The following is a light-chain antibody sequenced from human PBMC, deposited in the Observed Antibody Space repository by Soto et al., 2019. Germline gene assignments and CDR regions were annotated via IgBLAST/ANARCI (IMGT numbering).Light chain of an antibody. CDR1: SSNIGNNY. J-gene: IGLJ1*01. V-gene: IGLV1-51*01. Sequence: QSVLTQPPSVSAAAGQKVTISCSGSSSNIGNNYVSWYQQVPGTAPKLLIYDNNKRPSGNPDRFSGSKSGTSATLGISGLQTEDEADHYCGTWDSSLSVHVFGTGTKVTVL. CDR3: GTWDSSLSVHV. CDR2: DNN.